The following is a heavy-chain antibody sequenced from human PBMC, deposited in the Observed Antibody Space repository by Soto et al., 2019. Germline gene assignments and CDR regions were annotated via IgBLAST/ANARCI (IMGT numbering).Heavy chain of an antibody. Sequence: EVQLLESGGGLVQPGGSLRLSCAASGFTFSSYAMSWVRQAPGKGLEWVSAISGSGGSTYYADSVKGRFTISRDNSKNTLYLQMNSLRAEDTAVYYCAKDEGRTNMIVVLSFDYWGQGTLVTVSS. CDR1: GFTFSSYA. CDR2: ISGSGGST. CDR3: AKDEGRTNMIVVLSFDY. D-gene: IGHD3-22*01. J-gene: IGHJ4*02. V-gene: IGHV3-23*01.